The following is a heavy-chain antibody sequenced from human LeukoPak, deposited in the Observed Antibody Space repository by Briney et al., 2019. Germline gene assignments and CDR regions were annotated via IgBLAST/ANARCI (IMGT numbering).Heavy chain of an antibody. CDR1: GYSFSSCYY. CDR3: ARKGVAVASFDY. Sequence: SETLSLTCAVSGYSFSSCYYWGWIRQPPGKGVEWIGSIYHSGSTYYNPSLKSRVTISVDTSKNQLSLKLSSVTAADTAVYYCARKGVAVASFDYWGQGTLVTVSS. D-gene: IGHD6-19*01. CDR2: IYHSGST. V-gene: IGHV4-38-2*01. J-gene: IGHJ4*02.